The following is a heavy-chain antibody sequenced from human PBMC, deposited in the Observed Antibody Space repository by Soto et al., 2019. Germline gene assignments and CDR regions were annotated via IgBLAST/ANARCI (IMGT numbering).Heavy chain of an antibody. V-gene: IGHV4-39*01. CDR2: VCYRGTT. CDR1: GDSIDTSSYC. Sequence: GTLALTCTVSGDSIDTSSYCWGWIRQPPGKGLEWIGSVCYRGTTYYNPSLKSRLTISVDTSKRQFSLKLSSVTAADTAVFYCARQGEHSSSYFFDSWGQGTLVTVSS. CDR3: ARQGEHSSSYFFDS. J-gene: IGHJ4*02. D-gene: IGHD6-6*01.